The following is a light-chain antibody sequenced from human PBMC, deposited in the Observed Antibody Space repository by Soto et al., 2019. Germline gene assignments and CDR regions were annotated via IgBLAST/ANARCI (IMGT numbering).Light chain of an antibody. V-gene: IGKV2-24*01. Sequence: DIVMTQTPLSLPVTLGQPASISCRSSQSLLRSDGNTYLSWLHQRPGQPPRLLIYKVFNRFSGVPDRFSGSGAGTDFTLKISWVEAEDVGIYYCMQATQFPPLTFGQGTRLEIK. CDR3: MQATQFPPLT. CDR2: KVF. J-gene: IGKJ5*01. CDR1: QSLLRSDGNTY.